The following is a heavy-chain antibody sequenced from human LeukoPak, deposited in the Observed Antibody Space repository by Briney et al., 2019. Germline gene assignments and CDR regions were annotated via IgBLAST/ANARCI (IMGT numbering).Heavy chain of an antibody. D-gene: IGHD3-3*01. CDR3: ARDSDNYDFWSGYWMNY. Sequence: GGSLRLSCAASGFTFSSYGMHWVRQAPGKGLEWVAFIRYDGSNKYYADSVKGRFTISRDNSKNTLYLQMNSLRVEDTAVYYCARDSDNYDFWSGYWMNYWGQGTLVTVSP. CDR2: IRYDGSNK. V-gene: IGHV3-30*02. J-gene: IGHJ4*02. CDR1: GFTFSSYG.